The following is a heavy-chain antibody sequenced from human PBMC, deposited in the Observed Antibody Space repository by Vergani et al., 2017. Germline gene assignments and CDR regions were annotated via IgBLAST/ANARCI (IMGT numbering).Heavy chain of an antibody. CDR1: GGTFSSYA. J-gene: IGHJ6*02. D-gene: IGHD4-17*01. CDR2: IIPIFGTA. Sequence: QVQLVQSGAEVKKPGSSVQVSCKASGGTFSSYAISWVRQAPGQGLEWMGRIIPIFGTANYAQKFQGRVTITADESTSTAYMELSSLRSEDTAVYYCARANGDDYGDYNYGMDVWGQGTTVTVSS. V-gene: IGHV1-69*18. CDR3: ARANGDDYGDYNYGMDV.